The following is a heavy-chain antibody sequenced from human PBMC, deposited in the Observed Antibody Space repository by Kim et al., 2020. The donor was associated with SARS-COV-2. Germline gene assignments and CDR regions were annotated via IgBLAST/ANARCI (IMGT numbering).Heavy chain of an antibody. CDR1: GFTFSNAW. CDR2: IKSKTDGGTT. D-gene: IGHD5-18*01. V-gene: IGHV3-15*01. Sequence: GGSLRLSCAASGFTFSNAWMSWVRQAPGKGLEWVGRIKSKTDGGTTDYAAPVKGRFTISRDDSKNTLYLQMNSLKTEDTAVYYCTTERTYGYVPYYYYYMDVWGKGTTVTVSS. J-gene: IGHJ6*03. CDR3: TTERTYGYVPYYYYYMDV.